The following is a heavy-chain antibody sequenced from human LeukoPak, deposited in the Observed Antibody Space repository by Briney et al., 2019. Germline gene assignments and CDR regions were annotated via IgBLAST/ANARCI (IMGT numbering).Heavy chain of an antibody. J-gene: IGHJ4*02. CDR1: GFTFSSYG. D-gene: IGHD3-22*01. CDR2: IWYDGSDK. CDR3: ARGSTYYDSSGQVPFDY. Sequence: GGSLRLSCAASGFTFSSYGMHWVRQAPGKGLEWVAVIWYDGSDKYYADSVKGRFTISRDNSKNTLYLQMNSLRAEDTAVYYCARGSTYYDSSGQVPFDYWGQGTLVTVSS. V-gene: IGHV3-33*01.